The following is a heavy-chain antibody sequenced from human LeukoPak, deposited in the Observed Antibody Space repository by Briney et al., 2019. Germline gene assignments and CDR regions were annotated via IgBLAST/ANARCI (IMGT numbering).Heavy chain of an antibody. CDR3: ARDKFGELYN. CDR1: GGSISSGGYY. J-gene: IGHJ4*02. Sequence: SETLSLTCTVSGGSISSGGYYWSWIRQHPGKGLEWIGYIYYSASTYYNPSSRSRVTISVNTSKNQLSLKLSSVTAADADVYYCARDKFGELYNWGQGTLVTVSS. D-gene: IGHD3-10*01. CDR2: IYYSAST. V-gene: IGHV4-31*03.